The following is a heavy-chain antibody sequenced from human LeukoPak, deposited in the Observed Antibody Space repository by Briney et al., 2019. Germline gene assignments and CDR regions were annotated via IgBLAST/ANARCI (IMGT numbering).Heavy chain of an antibody. CDR1: GGSISSYY. D-gene: IGHD3-22*01. J-gene: IGHJ6*03. Sequence: SETRSLTCAVSGGSISSYYWSWIRQPPGKGLEWIGNIYYSGSTNYNPSLKSRVTISVDTSKNQFSLKLSSVTAADTAVYYCTRGSIAYYYMDVRGKGTTVTISS. V-gene: IGHV4-59*01. CDR2: IYYSGST. CDR3: TRGSIAYYYMDV.